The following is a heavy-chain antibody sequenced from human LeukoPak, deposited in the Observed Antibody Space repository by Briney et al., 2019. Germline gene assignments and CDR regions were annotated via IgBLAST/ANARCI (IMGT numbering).Heavy chain of an antibody. CDR2: TYYGSKWYN. CDR1: GDSVSSNSAA. D-gene: IGHD3-22*01. CDR3: ARGSSRIYYYDSSGYSHAFDY. J-gene: IGHJ4*02. V-gene: IGHV6-1*01. Sequence: SQTLSLTCVISGDSVSSNSAAWNWIRQSPSRGLEWLGRTYYGSKWYNDYAVSVKSRITINPDTSKNQFSLQLNSVTPEDTAVYYCARGSSRIYYYDSSGYSHAFDYWGQGTLVTVSS.